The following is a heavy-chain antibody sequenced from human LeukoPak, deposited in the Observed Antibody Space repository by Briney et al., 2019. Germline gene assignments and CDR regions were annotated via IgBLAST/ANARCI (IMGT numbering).Heavy chain of an antibody. V-gene: IGHV4-34*01. D-gene: IGHD3-3*01. Sequence: SETLSLTCAVYGGSFSGYYWSWIRQPPGKGLEWIGEINHSGSTNYNPSLKSRVTISVDTSKNQSSLKLSSVTAADTAVYYCARERPYYDFWSGYYTRANWFDPWGQGTLVTVSS. J-gene: IGHJ5*02. CDR2: INHSGST. CDR1: GGSFSGYY. CDR3: ARERPYYDFWSGYYTRANWFDP.